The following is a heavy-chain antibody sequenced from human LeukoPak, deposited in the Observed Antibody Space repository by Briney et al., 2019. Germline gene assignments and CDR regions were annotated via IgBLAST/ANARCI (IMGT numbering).Heavy chain of an antibody. Sequence: ASVKVSCKASGGTFSSYAISWVRQAPGKGLEWMGGFDPEDGETIYAQKFQGRVTMTEDTSTDTAYMELSSLRSEDTAVYYCATVRTTMTTIDFDYWGQGTLVTVSS. CDR3: ATVRTTMTTIDFDY. D-gene: IGHD1-1*01. V-gene: IGHV1-24*01. CDR2: FDPEDGET. J-gene: IGHJ4*02. CDR1: GGTFSSYA.